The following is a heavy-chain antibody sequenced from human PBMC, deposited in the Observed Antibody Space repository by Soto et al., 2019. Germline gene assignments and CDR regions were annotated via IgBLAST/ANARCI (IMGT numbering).Heavy chain of an antibody. J-gene: IGHJ4*02. CDR2: INHSGST. V-gene: IGHV4-34*01. CDR3: ARDPGYCTNGVCTIFDF. D-gene: IGHD2-8*01. CDR1: GGSFNTYY. Sequence: PSETLSLTCAVYGGSFNTYYWRWTWIRQPPGKGLEWIGEINHSGSTNYNPSLKSRVTISVDTSKNQFSLKLSSVTAAETAVYFCARDPGYCTNGVCTIFDFWGQGVLVTVSS.